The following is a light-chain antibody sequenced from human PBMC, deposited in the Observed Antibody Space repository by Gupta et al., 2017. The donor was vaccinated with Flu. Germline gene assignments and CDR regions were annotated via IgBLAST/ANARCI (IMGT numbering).Light chain of an antibody. V-gene: IGKV3-11*01. CDR3: RHRSSWPVT. CDR1: QGVGNY. CDR2: DVS. J-gene: IGKJ4*01. Sequence: EIVLTQSPAALSLSPGERVTLSCRASQGVGNYLAWYQQKPGQAPRLLIYDVSNRATGIPARFSGSGSGTDFTLTVSSLEPEDFGTYYCRHRSSWPVTFGGGAKVEIK.